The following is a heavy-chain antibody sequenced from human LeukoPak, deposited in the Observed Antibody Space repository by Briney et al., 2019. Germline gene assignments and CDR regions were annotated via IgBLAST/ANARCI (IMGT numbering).Heavy chain of an antibody. Sequence: ASVKVSCKASGYTFTGYYMHWVRQAPGQGLEWMGWINPNSGGTNYAQKFQGRVTMTRDTSISTAYMELSRLRSDDTAVYCCARDNECSGGSCYSSIAFDIWGQGTMVTVSS. CDR2: INPNSGGT. D-gene: IGHD2-15*01. V-gene: IGHV1-2*02. J-gene: IGHJ3*02. CDR1: GYTFTGYY. CDR3: ARDNECSGGSCYSSIAFDI.